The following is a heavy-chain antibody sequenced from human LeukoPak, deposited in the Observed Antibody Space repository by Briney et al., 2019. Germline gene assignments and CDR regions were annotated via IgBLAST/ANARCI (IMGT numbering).Heavy chain of an antibody. V-gene: IGHV5-10-1*01. CDR3: ARERALSSGWSDDY. CDR1: GYRFTSYW. D-gene: IGHD6-19*01. CDR2: IDPSDSYT. Sequence: PGESLKISCKGSGYRFTSYWIGWVRQMPGKGLEWMGRIDPSDSYTNYSPSFQGHVTISADKSISTAYLQWSSLKASDTAMYYCARERALSSGWSDDYWGQGTLVTVSS. J-gene: IGHJ4*02.